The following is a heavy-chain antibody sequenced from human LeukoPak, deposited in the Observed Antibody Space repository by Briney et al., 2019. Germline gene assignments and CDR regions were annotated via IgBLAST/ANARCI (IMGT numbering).Heavy chain of an antibody. Sequence: PSETLSRTCSFSGDSISTYYWSWIRQSPGKGLEWIGHIYSSGNTDYNSSLKSRVTISVDTSKSQFSLRLSSVTATDTAVYYCARLRWQLVGPYFDYWGQGILVTVSS. CDR1: GDSISTYY. V-gene: IGHV4-59*01. J-gene: IGHJ4*01. CDR2: IYSSGNT. D-gene: IGHD1-26*01. CDR3: ARLRWQLVGPYFDY.